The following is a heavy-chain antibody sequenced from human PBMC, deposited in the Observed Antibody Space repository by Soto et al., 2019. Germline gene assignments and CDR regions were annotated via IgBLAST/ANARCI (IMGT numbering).Heavy chain of an antibody. D-gene: IGHD2-15*01. Sequence: PGGSLRLSCAASGFTFSSYGMHWVRQAPGKGLEWVAVISYDGSNKYYADSVKGRFTISRDNSKNTLYLQMNSLRAEDTAVYYCALIVVVVAAKGNWGQGTLVTVSS. CDR1: GFTFSSYG. V-gene: IGHV3-30*03. J-gene: IGHJ4*02. CDR2: ISYDGSNK. CDR3: ALIVVVVAAKGN.